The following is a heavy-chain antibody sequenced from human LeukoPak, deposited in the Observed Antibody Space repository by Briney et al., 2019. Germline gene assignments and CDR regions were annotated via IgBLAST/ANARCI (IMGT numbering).Heavy chain of an antibody. CDR3: AKSHSSSWTLHDY. V-gene: IGHV3-30*18. CDR1: GFTFSSYG. D-gene: IGHD6-13*01. J-gene: IGHJ4*02. Sequence: GRSLRLSCAASGFTFSSYGMHWVRQAPGKALEWVAVISYDGSNKYYADSVRGRFTISRDNSKNTLYLQMNSLRAEDTAVYYCAKSHSSSWTLHDYWGQGTLVTVSS. CDR2: ISYDGSNK.